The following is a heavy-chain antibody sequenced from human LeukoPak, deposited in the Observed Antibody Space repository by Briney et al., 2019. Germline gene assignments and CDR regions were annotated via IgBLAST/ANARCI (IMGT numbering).Heavy chain of an antibody. D-gene: IGHD3-22*01. CDR2: LYTSGST. Sequence: PSQTLSLTCSVSGGSISRTSFYWSWIRQPAGKGLEWIGRLYTSGSTNYNPSLRSRVTISLDTSKNQVSLKLTSVTAADTAVYYCARDPRYYYDSSGETFDIWGQGTMVTVSS. CDR1: GGSISRTSFY. J-gene: IGHJ3*02. V-gene: IGHV4-61*02. CDR3: ARDPRYYYDSSGETFDI.